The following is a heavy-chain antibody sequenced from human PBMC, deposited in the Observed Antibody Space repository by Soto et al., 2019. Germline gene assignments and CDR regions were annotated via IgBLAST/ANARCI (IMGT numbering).Heavy chain of an antibody. Sequence: SQTCSLTCSIPGDSFSSNSRAWNCIRQSQSRRIEGLGRTYYRSKWYNDYAVSVKSRITINPETSKNQFSMQLNSVAPEDTAVYYCARDPYYDFWSGYYHDAFDTWGQGTMVPVSS. J-gene: IGHJ3*02. CDR1: GDSFSSNSRA. D-gene: IGHD3-3*01. CDR3: ARDPYYDFWSGYYHDAFDT. V-gene: IGHV6-1*01. CDR2: TYYRSKWYN.